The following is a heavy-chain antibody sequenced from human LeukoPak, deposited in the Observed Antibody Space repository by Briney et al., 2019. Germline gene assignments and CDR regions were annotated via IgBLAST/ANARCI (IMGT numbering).Heavy chain of an antibody. Sequence: GASVKVSCKASGYTFTSYYMHWVRQAPGQGLEWMGIINPSGGSTSYAQKFQGRVTMTRDTSTSTVYMELSSLRSEDTAVYYCASAYRAVGSGSYYLDAFDIWGQGTMVTVSS. CDR3: ASAYRAVGSGSYYLDAFDI. CDR1: GYTFTSYY. J-gene: IGHJ3*02. V-gene: IGHV1-46*01. D-gene: IGHD3-10*01. CDR2: INPSGGST.